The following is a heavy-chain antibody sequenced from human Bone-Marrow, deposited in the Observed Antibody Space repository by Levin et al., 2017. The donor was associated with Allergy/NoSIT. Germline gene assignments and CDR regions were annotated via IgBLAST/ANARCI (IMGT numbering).Heavy chain of an antibody. Sequence: GESLKISCQCSGYSFTNYWIGWVRQMPGKGLEWVGTIYPGDSDTRYSPSFQVQVAISADKSISTAYLQWSSLKASDTAIYYCARLNDYGGYSYVDGFDVWGQGTMVTVSS. J-gene: IGHJ3*01. CDR2: IYPGDSDT. D-gene: IGHD4-23*01. V-gene: IGHV5-51*01. CDR3: ARLNDYGGYSYVDGFDV. CDR1: GYSFTNYW.